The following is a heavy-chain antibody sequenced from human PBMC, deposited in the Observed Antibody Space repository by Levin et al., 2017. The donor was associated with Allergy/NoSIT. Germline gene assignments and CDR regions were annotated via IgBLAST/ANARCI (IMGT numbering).Heavy chain of an antibody. V-gene: IGHV4-39*07. CDR3: ARDHAPNSYGYGY. D-gene: IGHD5-18*01. J-gene: IGHJ4*02. CDR1: GGSISSSGYY. CDR2: IYYSWST. Sequence: SQTLSLTCTVSGGSISSSGYYWAWIRQPPGEGLEWIASIYYSWSTYYNPSLKSRVTISVDTSKNQFSLKVSSVTAADTAVYYCARDHAPNSYGYGYWGQGTLVTVSS.